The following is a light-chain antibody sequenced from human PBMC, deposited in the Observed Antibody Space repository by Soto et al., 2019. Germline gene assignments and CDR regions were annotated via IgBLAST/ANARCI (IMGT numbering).Light chain of an antibody. J-gene: IGKJ4*01. Sequence: EIVMTQSPATLSVSPGDGATLSCRASQSVSRDFAWYQQKPGQAPRLLIYGAFIRATDFPARFSGSGSGTEFSFTIRSLQSEDSSDYYCQQYNDWPLTFGGGTKVEIK. CDR2: GAF. CDR1: QSVSRD. V-gene: IGKV3-15*01. CDR3: QQYNDWPLT.